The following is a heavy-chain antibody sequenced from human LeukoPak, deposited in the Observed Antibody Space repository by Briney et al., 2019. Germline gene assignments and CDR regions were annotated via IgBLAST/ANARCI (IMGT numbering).Heavy chain of an antibody. V-gene: IGHV1-2*02. CDR3: AKEYSSGWSRFDY. J-gene: IGHJ4*02. Sequence: EASVKVSCKASGYTFTGYYIHWVRQAPGQGLEWMGWINPNSGGTNYAQKFQGRVTMTRDTSISTAYMELSRLIPDDTAVYYCAKEYSSGWSRFDYWGQGTLVTVSS. CDR2: INPNSGGT. D-gene: IGHD6-19*01. CDR1: GYTFTGYY.